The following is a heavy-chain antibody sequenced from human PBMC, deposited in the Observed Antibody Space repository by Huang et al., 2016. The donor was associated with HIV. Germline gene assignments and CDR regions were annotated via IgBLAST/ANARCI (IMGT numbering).Heavy chain of an antibody. D-gene: IGHD2-8*02. CDR3: ARGPLHRAIRGWGEGFDSGWRTGFDP. V-gene: IGHV1-8*01. CDR2: VNPRSGNT. J-gene: IGHJ5*02. Sequence: QEQLVQSGAEVKKPGASVKVSCKAFGYTFSFHDIHWVRQVTGQGLEWMGWVNPRSGNTGYEQKFQGRVTMTTNTSVTTAYMELRGLTSADSAVYYCARGPLHRAIRGWGEGFDSGWRTGFDPWGQGTLVTVTS. CDR1: GYTFSFHD.